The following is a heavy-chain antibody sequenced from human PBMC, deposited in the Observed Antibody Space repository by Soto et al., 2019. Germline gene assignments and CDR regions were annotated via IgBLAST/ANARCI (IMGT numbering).Heavy chain of an antibody. CDR3: ARGSDDFWSGSYYDP. CDR2: MNPNSGNT. CDR1: GYTFTSYD. V-gene: IGHV1-8*01. D-gene: IGHD3-3*01. J-gene: IGHJ5*02. Sequence: ASVKVSCKASGYTFTSYDINCVRQATGQGLEWMGWMNPNSGNTGYAQKFQGRVTMTRNTSISTAYMELSSLRSEDTAVYYCARGSDDFWSGSYYDPWGQGTLVTVSS.